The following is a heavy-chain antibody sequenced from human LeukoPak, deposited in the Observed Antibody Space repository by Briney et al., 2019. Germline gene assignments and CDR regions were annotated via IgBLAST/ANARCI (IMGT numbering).Heavy chain of an antibody. Sequence: SGGSLRLSCAASGFTFSSYSMNWVRQAPGKGLEWVSSISSSSSYIYYADSVKGRFTISRDNAKNSLYLQMNSLRAEDTAVYYCAKDLGYSSSWPFDYWGQGTLVTVSS. CDR2: ISSSSSYI. V-gene: IGHV3-21*01. CDR1: GFTFSSYS. D-gene: IGHD6-13*01. J-gene: IGHJ4*02. CDR3: AKDLGYSSSWPFDY.